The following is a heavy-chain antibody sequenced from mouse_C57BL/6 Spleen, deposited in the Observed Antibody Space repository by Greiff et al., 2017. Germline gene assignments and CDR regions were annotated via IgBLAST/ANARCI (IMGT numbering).Heavy chain of an antibody. D-gene: IGHD2-4*01. CDR3: ARGFHYDYDDFDV. CDR2: INPNNGGT. CDR1: GYTFTDYN. J-gene: IGHJ1*03. Sequence: VQLKESGPELVKPGASVTMSCKASGYTFTDYNMHWVKQSHGTSLEWIGYINPNNGGTSYNQKFKGKATWTVNKSSSTAYMELRSLTSEDSAVYYCARGFHYDYDDFDVWGTGTTVTVSS. V-gene: IGHV1-22*01.